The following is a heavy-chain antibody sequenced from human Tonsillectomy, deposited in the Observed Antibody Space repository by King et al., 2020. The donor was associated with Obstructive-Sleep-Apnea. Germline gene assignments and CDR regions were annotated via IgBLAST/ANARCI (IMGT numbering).Heavy chain of an antibody. V-gene: IGHV1-69*01. CDR2: IMPMLGTT. Sequence: VQLGESGADVKKPGSSVKVSCKASGDSFISYCFCWVRQAPGQVLEWMGGIMPMLGTTTYVQKFQGSVNISADESTNTVYMELTSLSSDDTAVYYCARDAYYSNFWYFALWGRGTLVTVSP. CDR1: GDSFISYC. D-gene: IGHD4-11*01. J-gene: IGHJ2*01. CDR3: ARDAYYSNFWYFAL.